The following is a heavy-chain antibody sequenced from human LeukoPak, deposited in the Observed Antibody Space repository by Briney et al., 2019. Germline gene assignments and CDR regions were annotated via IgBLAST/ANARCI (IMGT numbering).Heavy chain of an antibody. CDR1: GFTFSSYA. CDR2: ISGSGGST. J-gene: IGHJ4*02. Sequence: GGSLRLSCAASGFTFSSYAMSWVRQAPGKGLEWVSAISGSGGSTYYADSVKGRFTISRDNSKNTLYLRMNSLRAEDTAVYYCAKDVGGSGSYSLDYWGQGTLVTVSS. D-gene: IGHD3-10*01. CDR3: AKDVGGSGSYSLDY. V-gene: IGHV3-23*01.